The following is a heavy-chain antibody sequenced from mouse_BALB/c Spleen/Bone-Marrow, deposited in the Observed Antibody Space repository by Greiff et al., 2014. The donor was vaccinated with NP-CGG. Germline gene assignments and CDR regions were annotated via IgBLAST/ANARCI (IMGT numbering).Heavy chain of an antibody. V-gene: IGHV14-3*02. CDR2: IDPANGNT. J-gene: IGHJ3*01. CDR1: GFNIKDTY. D-gene: IGHD1-1*01. Sequence: VQLKESGAELVKPGASVKLSCTASGFNIKDTYMHWVKQRPEQGLEWIGRIDPANGNTKCDPKFQGKATITADTSSNTAYLQLSSLTSEDTAVYYCAPYYYGSSQFAYWGQGTLVTVSA. CDR3: APYYYGSSQFAY.